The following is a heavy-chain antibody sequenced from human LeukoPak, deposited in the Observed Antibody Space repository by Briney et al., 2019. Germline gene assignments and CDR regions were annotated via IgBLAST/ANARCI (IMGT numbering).Heavy chain of an antibody. V-gene: IGHV5-51*01. CDR2: IYPGDSDT. J-gene: IGHJ3*02. CDR3: ARRNCGGDCYSRDAFDI. Sequence: GESLKISCKGSGYSFTSYWIGWVRQMPGKGLEWMGIIYPGDSDTRYSPSFQGQVTISADKSISTAYLQWSSLKASDTAMYYCARRNCGGDCYSRDAFDIWGQGTMVTVSS. D-gene: IGHD2-21*01. CDR1: GYSFTSYW.